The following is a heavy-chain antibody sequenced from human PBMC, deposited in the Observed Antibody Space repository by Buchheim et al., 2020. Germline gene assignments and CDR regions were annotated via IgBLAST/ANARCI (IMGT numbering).Heavy chain of an antibody. CDR2: ISYDGSNK. CDR1: GFTFSSYA. CDR3: ARDMGPDWNDGPGWFDP. J-gene: IGHJ5*02. V-gene: IGHV3-30-3*01. D-gene: IGHD1-1*01. Sequence: QVQLVESGGGVVQPGRSLRLSCAASGFTFSSYAMHWVRQAPGKGLEWVAVISYDGSNKYYADSVKGRFTISRDNSKNTRYLQMNSLRAEDTAVYYCARDMGPDWNDGPGWFDPWGQGTL.